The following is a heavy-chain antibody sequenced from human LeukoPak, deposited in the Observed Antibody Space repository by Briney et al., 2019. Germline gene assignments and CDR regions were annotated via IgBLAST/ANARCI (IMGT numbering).Heavy chain of an antibody. CDR2: ISYDGSNK. V-gene: IGHV3-30-3*01. J-gene: IGHJ3*02. Sequence: GRSLRLSCAASGFTFSSYAMYWVRQAPGKGLEWVAVISYDGSNKYYADSVKGRFTISRDNSKNTLYPQMNSLRAEDTAVYYCARVSGWRVHLIAAAGTEAFDIWGQGTMVTVSS. D-gene: IGHD6-13*01. CDR3: ARVSGWRVHLIAAAGTEAFDI. CDR1: GFTFSSYA.